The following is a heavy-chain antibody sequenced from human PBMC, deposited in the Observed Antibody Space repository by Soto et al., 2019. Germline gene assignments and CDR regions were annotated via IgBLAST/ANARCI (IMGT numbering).Heavy chain of an antibody. D-gene: IGHD2-2*01. J-gene: IGHJ6*04. CDR2: IYPGDSDT. Sequence: HGQSRKISCKGSGYSFTSYWIGWVRQMPGKGLERMGIIYPGDSDTRYSPSFQGQVTISADKCIRTAYLHWSSLKASDTAMYYSARHFDLKVVPAPLLTYGMRVSDTAPSGTVS. CDR1: GYSFTSYW. CDR3: ARHFDLKVVPAPLLTYGMRV. V-gene: IGHV5-51*01.